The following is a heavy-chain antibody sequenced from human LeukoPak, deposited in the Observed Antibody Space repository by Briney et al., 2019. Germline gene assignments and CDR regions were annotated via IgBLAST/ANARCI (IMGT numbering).Heavy chain of an antibody. D-gene: IGHD3-22*01. CDR3: ARVTPYYDSSGYWDY. J-gene: IGHJ4*02. CDR1: GYTFTGYY. CDR2: INPNSGGT. Sequence: GASVKVSCKASGYTFTGYYMHWVRPAPGQGLAWMGWINPNSGGTNYAQKFQGRVTMTRDTSISTAYMELSRLRSDDTAVYYCARVTPYYDSSGYWDYWGQGTLVTVSS. V-gene: IGHV1-2*02.